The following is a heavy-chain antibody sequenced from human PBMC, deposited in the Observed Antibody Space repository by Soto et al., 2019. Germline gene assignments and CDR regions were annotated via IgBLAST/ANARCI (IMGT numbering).Heavy chain of an antibody. CDR1: GYSFTTYA. J-gene: IGHJ4*02. D-gene: IGHD3-16*02. CDR3: TRSAVRPSGGLIVPFDY. V-gene: IGHV1-3*01. Sequence: ASVKVSCKASGYSFTTYAMHWVRQAPGQRLEWMGWINAGNGNTKYSQKLQGRVTITRDTSASTAYMELSSLRSEDTAVYYCTRSAVRPSGGLIVPFDYWGQRSLVTVSS. CDR2: INAGNGNT.